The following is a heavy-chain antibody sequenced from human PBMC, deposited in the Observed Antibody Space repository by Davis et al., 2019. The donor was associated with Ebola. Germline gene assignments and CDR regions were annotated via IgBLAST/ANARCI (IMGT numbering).Heavy chain of an antibody. CDR3: ARGGEYYDILTGYWGFDY. CDR1: GYTFTSHA. D-gene: IGHD3-9*01. V-gene: IGHV1-18*01. Sequence: ASVKVSCKASGYTFTSHAMNWVRQATGQGLEWMGWISAYNGNTNYAQKLQGRVTMTTDTSTSTAYMELRSLRSDDTAVYYCARGGEYYDILTGYWGFDYWGQGTLVTVSS. J-gene: IGHJ4*02. CDR2: ISAYNGNT.